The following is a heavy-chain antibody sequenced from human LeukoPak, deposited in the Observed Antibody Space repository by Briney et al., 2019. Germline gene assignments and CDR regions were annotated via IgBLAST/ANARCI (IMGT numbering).Heavy chain of an antibody. V-gene: IGHV3-23*01. J-gene: IGHJ4*02. CDR3: AKVSKSGSYLNHVDY. D-gene: IGHD1-26*01. Sequence: PGGSLRLSCAASGFTFSSYGMSWVRQAPGKGLEWVSAISGSGGSTYYADSVKGRFTISRDNSKNTLYLQMNSLRAEDTAVYYCAKVSKSGSYLNHVDYWGQGTLVTVSS. CDR1: GFTFSSYG. CDR2: ISGSGGST.